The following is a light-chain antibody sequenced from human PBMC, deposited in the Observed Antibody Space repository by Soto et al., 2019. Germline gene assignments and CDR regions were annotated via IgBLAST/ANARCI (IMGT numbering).Light chain of an antibody. J-gene: IGLJ1*01. CDR2: EVS. Sequence: QSVLTQPPSLSGAPGQSVNLPLPGTNSEVGNYDRVSWYHQAPGTAPKLMIYEVSNRPSGVPDRFSGSKSGNTASLSISGLQAGDEGDYYCGSYTTSTARFVFGTGTKVTVL. CDR1: NSEVGNYDR. V-gene: IGLV2-18*02. CDR3: GSYTTSTARFV.